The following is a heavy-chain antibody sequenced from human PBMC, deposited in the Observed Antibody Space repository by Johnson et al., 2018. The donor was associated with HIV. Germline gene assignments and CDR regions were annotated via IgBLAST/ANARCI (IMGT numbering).Heavy chain of an antibody. CDR1: GFTFSSYW. J-gene: IGHJ3*02. D-gene: IGHD1-14*01. CDR3: ERVAFPAPDVGAFDI. V-gene: IGHV3-74*02. Sequence: VQLVESGGGLVKPGGSLRLSCAASGFTFSSYWMHWVRQAPGKGLVWVSRINSDGSSTSYADSVKGRFTISRDNAKNTLYLQMNSLRAEDTTVYYCERVAFPAPDVGAFDIWGQGTMVTVSS. CDR2: INSDGSST.